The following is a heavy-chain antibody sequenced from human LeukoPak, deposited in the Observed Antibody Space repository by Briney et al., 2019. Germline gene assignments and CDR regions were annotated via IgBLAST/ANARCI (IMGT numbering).Heavy chain of an antibody. CDR3: ARGAYFYGSGINWFDP. J-gene: IGHJ5*02. CDR1: GGSISSYY. CDR2: IYTTGST. D-gene: IGHD3-10*01. Sequence: SETLSLTCTVSGGSISSYYWSWIRQPAGKGLEWIGHIYTTGSTNYNPSLKSRVTISLDTSKNQFSLKLSSVTAADTAVYYCARGAYFYGSGINWFDPWGQGTLITVSS. V-gene: IGHV4-4*07.